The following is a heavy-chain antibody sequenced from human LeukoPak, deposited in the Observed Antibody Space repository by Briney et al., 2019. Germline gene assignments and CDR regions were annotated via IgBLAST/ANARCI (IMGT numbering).Heavy chain of an antibody. CDR1: GYTFTDYY. Sequence: GASVKVSCKASGYTFTDYYMHWVRQAPGQGLEWMGWINPNSGGTNYAQKFQGRVTMTRDTSISTAYMELSRLRSDDTAVYYCARGEVDIVATTPDDAFDIWGQGTMVTVSS. V-gene: IGHV1-2*02. CDR3: ARGEVDIVATTPDDAFDI. J-gene: IGHJ3*02. D-gene: IGHD5-12*01. CDR2: INPNSGGT.